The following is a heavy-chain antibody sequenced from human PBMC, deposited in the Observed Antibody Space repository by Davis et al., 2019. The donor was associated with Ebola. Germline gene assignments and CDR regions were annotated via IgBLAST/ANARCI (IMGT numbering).Heavy chain of an antibody. CDR1: GFSVSNSF. CDR2: IWSDGRT. CDR3: VRAFYDYYYYIDV. V-gene: IGHV3-53*01. Sequence: GESLKISCAASGFSVSNSFISWVRQAPGKGLEWVSVIWSDGRTYYADSVKGRFTISRDNAKESLYLQMNSLRDGDTAIYYCVRAFYDYYYYIDVWGKGTTVTVSS. J-gene: IGHJ6*03.